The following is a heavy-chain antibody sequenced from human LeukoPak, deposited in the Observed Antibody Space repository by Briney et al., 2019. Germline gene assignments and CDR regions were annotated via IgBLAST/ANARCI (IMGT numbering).Heavy chain of an antibody. CDR2: MYHSGSS. V-gene: IGHV4-38-2*02. J-gene: IGHJ4*02. CDR3: ARGFPHSSSWYGDFDY. Sequence: SETLSLTCTVSGYSISSGYHWGWIRQPPGKGLEWIGSMYHSGSSYYNPSLKSRITISVDTSKNQFPLKLSSVTAADTAVYYCARGFPHSSSWYGDFDYWGQGTLVTVSS. CDR1: GYSISSGYH. D-gene: IGHD6-13*01.